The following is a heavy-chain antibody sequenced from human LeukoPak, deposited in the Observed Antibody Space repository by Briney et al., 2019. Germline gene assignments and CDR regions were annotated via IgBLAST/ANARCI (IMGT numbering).Heavy chain of an antibody. CDR1: GFTFSSYA. J-gene: IGHJ4*02. D-gene: IGHD5-18*01. Sequence: QPGGSLRLSCAASGFTFSSYAMSWVRQAPGKGLEWVSYISSSAETTYYADSVKGRFTISRDNAKSSLYLQMYSLRAEDTAVYFCARQQQQLWYDWGQGTLVTVSS. CDR3: ARQQQQLWYD. V-gene: IGHV3-48*03. CDR2: ISSSAETT.